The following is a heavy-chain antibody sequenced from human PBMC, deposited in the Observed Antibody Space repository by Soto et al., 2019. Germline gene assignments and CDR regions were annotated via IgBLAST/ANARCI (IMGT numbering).Heavy chain of an antibody. Sequence: QVQLQEPGPGLVKPSQTLSLTCTVSGCSISSGGYYCSWIRQHPGKGLEWIGYIYYSGSTYYNPPLWSRVTISLDTSKNQFSLKLSSVTAADTAVYYCARGGLLNWFDPWGQGTLVTVSS. CDR2: IYYSGST. D-gene: IGHD3-10*01. CDR3: ARGGLLNWFDP. CDR1: GCSISSGGYY. J-gene: IGHJ5*02. V-gene: IGHV4-31*03.